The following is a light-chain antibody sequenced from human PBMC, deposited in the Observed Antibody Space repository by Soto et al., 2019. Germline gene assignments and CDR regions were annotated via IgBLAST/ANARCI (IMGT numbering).Light chain of an antibody. V-gene: IGKV1-12*01. CDR3: QHAYSFPYT. Sequence: DIQMTQSPSSVSASVGDRVTITCRASQGVRNWLAWYQQKPGEAPKLLIYAASTLRRGVPSRFSGSGSGTDFTFTITSLQPEDFATYYCQHAYSFPYTFGQGTKLEIK. J-gene: IGKJ2*01. CDR2: AAS. CDR1: QGVRNW.